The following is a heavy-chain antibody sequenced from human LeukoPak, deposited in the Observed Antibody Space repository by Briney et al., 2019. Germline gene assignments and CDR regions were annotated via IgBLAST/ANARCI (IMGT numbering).Heavy chain of an antibody. CDR2: IYYSGST. CDR3: ARLGASSSSWAYFDY. D-gene: IGHD6-13*01. CDR1: GGSISSSSYY. J-gene: IGHJ4*02. V-gene: IGHV4-39*01. Sequence: RSETLSPTCTVSGGSISSSSYYWGWIRQPPGKGLEWIGRIYYSGSTYYNPSLKSRVTISVDTSKNQFSLKLSSVTAADTAVYYCARLGASSSSWAYFDYWGQGTLVTVSS.